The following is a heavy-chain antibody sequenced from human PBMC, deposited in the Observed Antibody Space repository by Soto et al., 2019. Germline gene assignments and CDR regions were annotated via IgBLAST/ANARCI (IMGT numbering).Heavy chain of an antibody. J-gene: IGHJ4*02. CDR3: ARVGRYRGFDY. V-gene: IGHV3-30-3*01. D-gene: IGHD3-16*02. CDR2: ISYDGSNK. Sequence: GGSLRLSCAASGFTFSSYAMHWVRQAPGKGLEWVAVISYDGSNKYYADSVKGRFTISRDNSKNTLYLQMNSLRAEDTAVYYCARVGRYRGFDYWGQGTLVTVSS. CDR1: GFTFSSYA.